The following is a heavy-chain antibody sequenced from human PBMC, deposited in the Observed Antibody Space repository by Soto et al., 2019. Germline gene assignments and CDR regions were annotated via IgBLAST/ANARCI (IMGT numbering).Heavy chain of an antibody. D-gene: IGHD3-22*01. CDR3: AKGYYYDSSGYPPFDY. V-gene: IGHV3-30*18. CDR1: GFTFSSYG. Sequence: GSLRLSCAASGFTFSSYGMHWVRQAPGKGLGWVAVISYDGSNKYYADSVKGRFTISRDNSKNTLYLQMNSLRAEDTAVYYCAKGYYYDSSGYPPFDYWGQGTLVTVSS. CDR2: ISYDGSNK. J-gene: IGHJ4*02.